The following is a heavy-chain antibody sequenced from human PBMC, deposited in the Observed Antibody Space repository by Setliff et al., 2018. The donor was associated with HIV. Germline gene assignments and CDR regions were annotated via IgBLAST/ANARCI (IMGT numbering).Heavy chain of an antibody. J-gene: IGHJ4*02. Sequence: SETLSLTCTVSGDSIDRSNFFWTWIRQHPGKGLEWIGYIYYSGSATYNPSLKSQASISVDTSRNEFSLKLSSVTAADTAVYFCARGGAFCGRDSCYYLDYWGQGNPVTVSS. D-gene: IGHD2-21*02. CDR3: ARGGAFCGRDSCYYLDY. V-gene: IGHV4-31*01. CDR1: GDSIDRSNFF. CDR2: IYYSGSA.